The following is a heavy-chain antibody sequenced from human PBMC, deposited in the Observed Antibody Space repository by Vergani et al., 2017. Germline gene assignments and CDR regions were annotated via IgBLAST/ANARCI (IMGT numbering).Heavy chain of an antibody. V-gene: IGHV1-58*01. J-gene: IGHJ3*02. CDR2: IVVGSGNT. CDR3: EAEEAYYDSSGYYFLGYAFDI. CDR1: GFTFTSSA. Sequence: QMQLVQSGPEVKKPGTSVQVSCKASGFTFTSSAVQWVRQARGQRLEWIGWIVVGSGNTNYAQKFQERVTITRDMSTSTAYMELSSLRSEDTAVYYCEAEEAYYDSSGYYFLGYAFDIWGQGTMVTVSS. D-gene: IGHD3-22*01.